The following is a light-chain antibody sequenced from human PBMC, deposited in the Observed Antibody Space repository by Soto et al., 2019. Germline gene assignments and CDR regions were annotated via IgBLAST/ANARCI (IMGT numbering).Light chain of an antibody. J-gene: IGKJ2*01. CDR1: QSVSSTY. V-gene: IGKV3-20*01. CDR2: GAS. CDR3: QQFERSPRYT. Sequence: EIVLTQSPGTLSLSPGERATLSCRASQSVSSTYLAWYQQKPGQAPRLLIYGASSRATGIPDRFSGSGSGTDFTLTISRLEPEDFAVYYCQQFERSPRYTFGQGTKLEMK.